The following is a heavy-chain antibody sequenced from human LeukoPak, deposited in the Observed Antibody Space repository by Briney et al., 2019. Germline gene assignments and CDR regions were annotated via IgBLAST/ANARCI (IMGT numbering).Heavy chain of an antibody. CDR3: AREGKTYYYDSNGYPDY. CDR1: GYTFTGYY. J-gene: IGHJ4*02. D-gene: IGHD3-22*01. V-gene: IGHV1-2*02. CDR2: INPNSGGT. Sequence: ASVKVSCKASGYTFTGYYMHWVRQAPGQGLEWMGWINPNSGGTNYAQKLQGRVTMTTDTSTSTAYMELRSLRSDDTAVYYCAREGKTYYYDSNGYPDYWGQGTLVTVSS.